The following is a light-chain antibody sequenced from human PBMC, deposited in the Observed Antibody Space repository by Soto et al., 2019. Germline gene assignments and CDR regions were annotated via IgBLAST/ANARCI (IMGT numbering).Light chain of an antibody. J-gene: IGLJ3*02. CDR3: SSYTSDSTWV. V-gene: IGLV2-14*01. CDR2: EVS. CDR1: SSDVGGYNY. Sequence: QSALTQPASVSGSPGQSITISCTGTSSDVGGYNYVSWYQQHPGKAPKLMIYEVSNWPSGVSNRFSGSKSGYTASLTISGLQAEDEADYYCSSYTSDSTWVFGGGTKLTVL.